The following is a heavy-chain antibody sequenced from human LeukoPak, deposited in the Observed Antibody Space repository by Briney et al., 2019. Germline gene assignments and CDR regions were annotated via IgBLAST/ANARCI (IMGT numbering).Heavy chain of an antibody. D-gene: IGHD3-22*01. CDR3: ARAITMKVVSSDAFDI. Sequence: GGSLRLSCAASGFTFSSHWMHWVRQAPGKGLVWVSRINTDGSTTTYADSVKGRFTISRDNANNTLYLQMDSLRAEDTAVYSCARAITMKVVSSDAFDIWGQGTMVTVSS. CDR2: INTDGSTT. V-gene: IGHV3-74*01. J-gene: IGHJ3*02. CDR1: GFTFSSHW.